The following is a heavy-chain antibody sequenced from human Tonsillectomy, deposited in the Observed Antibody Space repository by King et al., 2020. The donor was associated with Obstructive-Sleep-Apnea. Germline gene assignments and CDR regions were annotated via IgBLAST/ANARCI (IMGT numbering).Heavy chain of an antibody. J-gene: IGHJ4*02. V-gene: IGHV1-69*04. CDR1: GDTFNNYA. CDR3: ARDRYDYYDSTGTFFDF. Sequence: QLVQSGTEVKKPGSSVKVSCKASGDTFNNYAISWVRQAPGQGLEWMGGIVPLLLLSNYAQRFQGRVTITADKSTSIAYMELSSLRSEDTAVYYCARDRYDYYDSTGTFFDFWGQRTLVTVSS. D-gene: IGHD3-22*01. CDR2: IVPLLLLS.